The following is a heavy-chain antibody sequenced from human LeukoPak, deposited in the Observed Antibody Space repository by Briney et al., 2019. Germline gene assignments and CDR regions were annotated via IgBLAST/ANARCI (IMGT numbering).Heavy chain of an antibody. CDR2: IKQAGSEDGSEK. D-gene: IGHD3-3*01. J-gene: IGHJ4*02. Sequence: GGSLRLSCAASGFTFSSYWMNWVRQAPGKGLEWAANIKQAGSEDGSEKYYVDSVKGRFTISRDNAKNSLYLQMNSLRVEDTAVYYCASWAGNTQSDSWSGPFDYWGQGTLVTVSS. V-gene: IGHV3-7*01. CDR3: ASWAGNTQSDSWSGPFDY. CDR1: GFTFSSYW.